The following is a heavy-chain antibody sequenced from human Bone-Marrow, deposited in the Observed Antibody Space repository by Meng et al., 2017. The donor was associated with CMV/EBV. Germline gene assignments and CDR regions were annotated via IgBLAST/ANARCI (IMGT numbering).Heavy chain of an antibody. CDR2: INHSGST. Sequence: ESLKISCAVYGGSFSGYYWSWIRQPPGKGLEWIGEINHSGSTNYNPSLKSRVTISVDTSKNQFSLKLSSVTAADTAVYYCAMLRLTGGGCSSISCYTYYYYGMDVWGQGTTVTVAS. V-gene: IGHV4-34*01. CDR1: GGSFSGYY. D-gene: IGHD2-2*02. CDR3: AMLRLTGGGCSSISCYTYYYYGMDV. J-gene: IGHJ6*02.